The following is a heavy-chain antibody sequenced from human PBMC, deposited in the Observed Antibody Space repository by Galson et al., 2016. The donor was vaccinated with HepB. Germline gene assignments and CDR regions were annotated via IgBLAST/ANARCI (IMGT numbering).Heavy chain of an antibody. CDR2: ISYDGTNT. D-gene: IGHD2-21*02. CDR3: AKDAILGCGRDCYVDY. J-gene: IGHJ4*02. V-gene: IGHV3-30*18. CDR1: GFGFRSYG. Sequence: SLRLSCAATGFGFRSYGIHWVRQAPGKGLEWVAGISYDGTNTYYADSVKGRFTISRDNSKNTLYLQMNSLRAEDTAVYFCAKDAILGCGRDCYVDYWGQGTLVTVSS.